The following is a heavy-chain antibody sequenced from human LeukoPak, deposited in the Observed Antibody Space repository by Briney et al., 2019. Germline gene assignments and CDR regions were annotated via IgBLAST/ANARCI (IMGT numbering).Heavy chain of an antibody. CDR1: GFTFSSYW. J-gene: IGHJ4*02. CDR2: IKQDGSEK. Sequence: GSLRLSCAASGFTFSSYWMSWVRQAPGKGLEWVANIKQDGSEKYYVDSVKGRFPISRDNAKNSLYLQMNSLRAEDTAVYYCARGGSVGVVIYWGQGTLVTVSS. V-gene: IGHV3-7*01. CDR3: ARGGSVGVVIY. D-gene: IGHD3-10*01.